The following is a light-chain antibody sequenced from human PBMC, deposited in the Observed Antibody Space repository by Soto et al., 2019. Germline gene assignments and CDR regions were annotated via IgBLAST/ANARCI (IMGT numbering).Light chain of an antibody. V-gene: IGKV3-15*01. CDR1: QSVSSN. CDR2: GAS. J-gene: IGKJ5*01. CDR3: QQYNNWPPVT. Sequence: EIVMTQSPATLSASPGERATLSCRASQSVSSNLAWYQQKPGQAPKLLIYGASTRATGIPARFSGSGSGTEFTLTISSLQSEDFAVYYCQQYNNWPPVTFGQGTRLEIK.